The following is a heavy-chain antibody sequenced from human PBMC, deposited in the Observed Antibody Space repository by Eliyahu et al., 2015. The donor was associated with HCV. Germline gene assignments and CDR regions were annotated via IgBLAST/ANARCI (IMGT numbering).Heavy chain of an antibody. Sequence: EVQLVESGGGLAQPGGSLRLSCVASGFTFNXFEMSWGRQAPGKGLKWVSYISSPGNSRYYADSVKGRFTISRDNANNSLYLQMSSLRAADTALYYCARQSSPYNYDSSGYDFDVWGQGTMVTVSS. J-gene: IGHJ3*01. D-gene: IGHD3-22*01. CDR2: ISSPGNSR. CDR1: GFTFNXFE. V-gene: IGHV3-48*03. CDR3: ARQSSPYNYDSSGYDFDV.